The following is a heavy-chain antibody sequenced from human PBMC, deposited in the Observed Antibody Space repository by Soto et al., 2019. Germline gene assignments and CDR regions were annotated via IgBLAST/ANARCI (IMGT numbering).Heavy chain of an antibody. CDR2: IYYSGST. J-gene: IGHJ5*02. CDR1: GGSISSSSYY. Sequence: PSETLSLTCTVSGGSISSSSYYWGWIRQPPGKGLEWIGSIYYSGSTYYNPSLKSRVTISVDTSKNQFSLKLSSVTAADTAVYYCARDFADYSWFDPWGQGTLVTVSS. V-gene: IGHV4-39*07. CDR3: ARDFADYSWFDP. D-gene: IGHD2-15*01.